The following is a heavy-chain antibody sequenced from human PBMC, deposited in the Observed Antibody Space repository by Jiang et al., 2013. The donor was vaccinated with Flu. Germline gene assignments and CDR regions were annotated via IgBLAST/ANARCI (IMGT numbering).Heavy chain of an antibody. Sequence: GAEVKKPGASVKVSCKASGYTFTSYAMHWVRQAPGQRLEWMGWINAGNGNTKYSQKFQGRVTITRDTSASTAYMELSSLRSEDTAVYYCARDQPLGGYCSSTSCSPNYYGMDVWGKGTTVTVSS. CDR2: INAGNGNT. D-gene: IGHD2-2*01. CDR1: GYTFTSYA. J-gene: IGHJ6*04. V-gene: IGHV1-3*01. CDR3: ARDQPLGGYCSSTSCSPNYYGMDV.